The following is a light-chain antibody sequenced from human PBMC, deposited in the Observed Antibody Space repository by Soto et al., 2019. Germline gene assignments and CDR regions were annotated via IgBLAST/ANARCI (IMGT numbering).Light chain of an antibody. J-gene: IGKJ1*01. Sequence: EIVLTQSPGPLSLSPGERATLSCRASQSVSSSYLAWYQQKPGQAPRLLIYGASSRATGIPDRFSGSGSGTDFTLTISRLEPEDFAVYYCQQYGDSPPWTFGQGTKVEI. CDR2: GAS. CDR3: QQYGDSPPWT. CDR1: QSVSSSY. V-gene: IGKV3-20*01.